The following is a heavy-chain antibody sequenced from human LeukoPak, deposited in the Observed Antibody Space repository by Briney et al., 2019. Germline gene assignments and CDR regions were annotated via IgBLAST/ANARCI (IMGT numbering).Heavy chain of an antibody. J-gene: IGHJ6*02. CDR1: GYTFTAYY. V-gene: IGHV1-2*02. D-gene: IGHD6-13*01. CDR3: ARDRYSSSWYGMDV. CDR2: INPNSGGP. Sequence: ASVKVSCKASGYTFTAYYIHWVRQAPGQRLEWLGWINPNSGGPNYAQKFRGRVTMTRDTSISTVYMDLSRLTSDDTAVYYCARDRYSSSWYGMDVWGQGTTVTVSS.